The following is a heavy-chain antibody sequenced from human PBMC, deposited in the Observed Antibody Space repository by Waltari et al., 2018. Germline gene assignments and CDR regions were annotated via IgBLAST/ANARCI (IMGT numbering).Heavy chain of an antibody. D-gene: IGHD6-13*01. CDR1: GGSIRSSSSY. CDR3: ARHWQQLTAFDI. CDR2: IYYSGST. J-gene: IGHJ3*02. V-gene: IGHV4-39*01. Sequence: QLQLQESGPGLVKPSETLSLTCTVSGGSIRSSSSYWGWSRQPPGKGLEWIGSIYYSGSTYYNPSLKSRVTISVDTSKNQFSLKLSSVTAADTAVYYCARHWQQLTAFDIWGQGTMVTVSS.